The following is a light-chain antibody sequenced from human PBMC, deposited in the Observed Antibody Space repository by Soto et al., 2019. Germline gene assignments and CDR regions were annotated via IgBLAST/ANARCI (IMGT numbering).Light chain of an antibody. CDR2: AAS. Sequence: DIQMTQSPSSLSASVGDRVAITCRASQGSSNYLAWYQQKPGKVPKLLIYAASTLQSGVPSRFSGSGSGTDFTLTISSLQPEDVATYYCQEYNSAAFTFGLGTKVDIK. J-gene: IGKJ3*01. V-gene: IGKV1-27*01. CDR3: QEYNSAAFT. CDR1: QGSSNY.